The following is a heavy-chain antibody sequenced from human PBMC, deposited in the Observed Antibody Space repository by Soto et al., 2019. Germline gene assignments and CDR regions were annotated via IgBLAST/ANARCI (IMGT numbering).Heavy chain of an antibody. CDR3: ASGPPVTQRRYFDL. J-gene: IGHJ2*01. V-gene: IGHV4-34*01. Sequence: QVQLQQWGAGLLKPSETLSLTCAVYGGSFSGYYWSWIRQPPGEGLEWIGEINHSGSTNYNPSLKSRVTISVAPSKNQFSLQLSSVPAADTAVYYCASGPPVTQRRYFDLWGRGTLVTVSS. CDR1: GGSFSGYY. CDR2: INHSGST.